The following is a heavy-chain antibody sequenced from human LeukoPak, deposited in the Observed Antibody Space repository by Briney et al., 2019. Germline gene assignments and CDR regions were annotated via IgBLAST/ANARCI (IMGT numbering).Heavy chain of an antibody. CDR2: IWYDGSNK. V-gene: IGHV3-33*01. CDR3: ARVGLRFLEWLLLFFDY. D-gene: IGHD3-3*01. Sequence: GGSLRLSCAASGFTFSSYGMHWVRQAPGKGLEWVAVIWYDGSNKYYADSVKGRFTISRDNSKNTLYLQMNSLRAEDTAVYYCARVGLRFLEWLLLFFDYWGQGTLVTVSS. J-gene: IGHJ4*02. CDR1: GFTFSSYG.